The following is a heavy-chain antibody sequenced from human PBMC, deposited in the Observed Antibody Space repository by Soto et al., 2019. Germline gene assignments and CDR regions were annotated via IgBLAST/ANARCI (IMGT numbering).Heavy chain of an antibody. CDR1: GGSISSSYW. Sequence: QVQLQESGPGLVKPSGTLSLTCAVSGGSISSSYWWSWVRQPPGKGLEWIGEIYHSGSTNYNTSLKSRVTISVAKSKNHFSLKVTSVTAADTAVYYCARVSGSYYYGMDVWGQGTTVTVSS. J-gene: IGHJ6*02. V-gene: IGHV4-4*02. CDR2: IYHSGST. CDR3: ARVSGSYYYGMDV.